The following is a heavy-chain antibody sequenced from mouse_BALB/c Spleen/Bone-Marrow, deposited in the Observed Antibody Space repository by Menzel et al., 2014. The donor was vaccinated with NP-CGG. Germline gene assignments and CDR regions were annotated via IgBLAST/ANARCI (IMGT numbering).Heavy chain of an antibody. CDR1: GYTFTAYV. CDR2: INPYNDGT. D-gene: IGHD2-3*01. Sequence: VQLKDSGPEQVKPGASVKMSCKASGYTFTAYVMHWVKQKPGQGLEWIGYINPYNDGTNYNEKFKGKATLTSDISSSPATMELSSRPSEDSAFYYCAREGGLLRFDYGGQGPPLTAS. V-gene: IGHV1-14*01. J-gene: IGHJ2*01. CDR3: AREGGLLRFDY.